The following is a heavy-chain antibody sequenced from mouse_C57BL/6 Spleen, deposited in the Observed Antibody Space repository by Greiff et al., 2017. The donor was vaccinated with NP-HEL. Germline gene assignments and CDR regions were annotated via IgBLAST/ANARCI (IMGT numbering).Heavy chain of an antibody. CDR3: ARDSLYYYGSTNWYFDV. Sequence: EVKLMESGGGLVKPGGSLKLSCSASGFTFSSYAMSWVRQTPEKRLEWVATISDGVSYTYYPDNVKGRFTISRDNAKNNLYLQMSHLKSEDTAMYYCARDSLYYYGSTNWYFDVWGTGTTVTVSS. CDR2: ISDGVSYT. D-gene: IGHD1-1*01. V-gene: IGHV5-4*01. CDR1: GFTFSSYA. J-gene: IGHJ1*03.